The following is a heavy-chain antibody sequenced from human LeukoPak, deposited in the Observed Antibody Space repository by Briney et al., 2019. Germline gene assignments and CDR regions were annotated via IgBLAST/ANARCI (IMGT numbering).Heavy chain of an antibody. J-gene: IGHJ4*02. V-gene: IGHV1-69*04. CDR1: GGTFSSYA. Sequence: SVKVSCKASGGTFSSYAISWVRQAPGQGLEWMGRIIPILGIANYAQKFQGRVTITADKSTSTAYMELSSLRSEDTAVYYCARELAVAGSFDYWGQGTLVTVSS. D-gene: IGHD6-19*01. CDR3: ARELAVAGSFDY. CDR2: IIPILGIA.